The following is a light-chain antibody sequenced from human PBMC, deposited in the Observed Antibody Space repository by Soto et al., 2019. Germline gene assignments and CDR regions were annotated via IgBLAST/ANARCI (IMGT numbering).Light chain of an antibody. CDR1: QGIRND. Sequence: AIQMTQSPSSLSASVGDRVTITCRASQGIRNDLGWYQQKPGKAPKLLIFAASSLQSGVSSRFSGSGSGTDFTLTISSLQPEDFATYYCLQDYNYPPTFGQGTKVEIK. CDR2: AAS. V-gene: IGKV1-6*01. J-gene: IGKJ1*01. CDR3: LQDYNYPPT.